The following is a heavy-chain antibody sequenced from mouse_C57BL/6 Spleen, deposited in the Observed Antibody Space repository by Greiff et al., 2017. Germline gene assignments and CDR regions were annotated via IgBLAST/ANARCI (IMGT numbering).Heavy chain of an antibody. CDR2: IHPNSGDT. D-gene: IGHD1-1*01. Sequence: VQLQQSGAELVKPGASVKLSCKASGYTFTSYWMHWVKQRPGQGLEWIGMIHPNSGDTNYNEKFKSKATVTVDTSSSTAYMQLSSLTSEDSAVYYWAGPITTVDADDWGQGTTLTVSA. CDR1: GYTFTSYW. V-gene: IGHV1-64*01. J-gene: IGHJ2*01. CDR3: AGPITTVDADD.